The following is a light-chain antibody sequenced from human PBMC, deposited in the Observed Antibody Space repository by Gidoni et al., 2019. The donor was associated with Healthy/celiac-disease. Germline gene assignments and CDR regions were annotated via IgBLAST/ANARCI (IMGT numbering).Light chain of an antibody. Sequence: EIVLTQSPATLSLSPGKRATLSCRASQSVSSYLAWYPQKPGQAPRLLIYDASNRATGIPARFSGSGSGTDFTLTLSSLEPEDFAVYYCQQRSNWPFLTFGGGTKVEIK. CDR1: QSVSSY. CDR2: DAS. V-gene: IGKV3-11*01. J-gene: IGKJ4*01. CDR3: QQRSNWPFLT.